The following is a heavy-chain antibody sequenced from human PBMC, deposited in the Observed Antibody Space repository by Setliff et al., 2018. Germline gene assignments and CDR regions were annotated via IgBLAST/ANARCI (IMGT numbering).Heavy chain of an antibody. CDR2: IYYRGST. V-gene: IGHV4-39*01. D-gene: IGHD1-26*01. CDR3: TSVLNSVSDAFDV. J-gene: IGHJ3*01. CDR1: GGSISSSSYY. Sequence: KTSETLSLTCTVSGGSISSSSYYWGWIRQPPGKGLEWIGSIYYRGSTYYNPSLKSRVTISFDSSKIELSLKLASVTAADTAVYYCTSVLNSVSDAFDVWGQGTVVTVS.